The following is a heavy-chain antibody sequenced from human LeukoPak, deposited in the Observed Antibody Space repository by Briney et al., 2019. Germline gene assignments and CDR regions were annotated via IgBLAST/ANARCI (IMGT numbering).Heavy chain of an antibody. V-gene: IGHV4-59*01. Sequence: SETLSLTCTVSGGSISSYYWSWIRQPPGKGLEWIGYIYYSGSTNYNPSLKSRVTISVDTSKNQFSLKLRSVTAADTAVYYCARVTGYMIEDYFDYWGQGTLVSVSS. CDR3: ARVTGYMIEDYFDY. CDR2: IYYSGST. J-gene: IGHJ4*02. D-gene: IGHD3-22*01. CDR1: GGSISSYY.